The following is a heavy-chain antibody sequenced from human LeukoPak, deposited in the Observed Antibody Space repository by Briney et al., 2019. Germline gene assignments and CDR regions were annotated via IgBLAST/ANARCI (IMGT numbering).Heavy chain of an antibody. Sequence: SETLSLTCTVSGDTINNFYWNWIRQPPGKGLEWIGYIYYSGSTNYNPSLKSRVTISVDTSKNQFSLKLRSVAAADTAMYYCAGGTYGSDYWGQGTRVTVSS. CDR1: GDTINNFY. CDR2: IYYSGST. J-gene: IGHJ4*02. D-gene: IGHD3-10*01. CDR3: AGGTYGSDY. V-gene: IGHV4-59*01.